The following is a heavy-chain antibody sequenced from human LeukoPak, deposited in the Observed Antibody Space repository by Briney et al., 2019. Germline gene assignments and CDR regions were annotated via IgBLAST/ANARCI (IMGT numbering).Heavy chain of an antibody. D-gene: IGHD1-14*01. J-gene: IGHJ1*01. CDR3: ARDGVPLTNLVARPFHP. V-gene: IGHV4-4*07. CDR2: IFTTGST. Sequence: PSETRSLTCTASGGSMRNSYWSWIRQPAGKGLEWVGRIFTTGSTNYNPSLKSRVTMSVGTSKNQFSLKMTSVTAADTAVYYCARDGVPLTNLVARPFHPWGQGTLVIVSS. CDR1: GGSMRNSY.